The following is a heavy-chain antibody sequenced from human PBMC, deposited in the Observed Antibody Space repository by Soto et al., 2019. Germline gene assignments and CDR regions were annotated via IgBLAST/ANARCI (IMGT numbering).Heavy chain of an antibody. J-gene: IGHJ4*02. CDR1: DGSISSGFYS. CDR2: IYHSGST. Sequence: SETLSLTCAVSDGSISSGFYSWSWLRQPPGKGLEWIGYIYHSGSTYYNPSLKSRVTISVDRSKNQFSLKLSSVTAADTAVYYCAGEAVKGYFDYWGQGTLVTVSS. D-gene: IGHD3-10*01. CDR3: AGEAVKGYFDY. V-gene: IGHV4-30-2*01.